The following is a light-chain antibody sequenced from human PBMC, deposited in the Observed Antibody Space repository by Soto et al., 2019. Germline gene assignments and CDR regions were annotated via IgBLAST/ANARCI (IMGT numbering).Light chain of an antibody. CDR2: DDS. CDR1: NIGSKS. V-gene: IGLV3-21*02. Sequence: SYELTQPPSVSVAPGQTARIPCGGTNIGSKSVHWYQQRPGQAPVMVVYDDSDRPSGIPERFSGSNSGDTATLSISRVEAGDEADYYCQVWDRESEHYVFGTGTKVT. J-gene: IGLJ1*01. CDR3: QVWDRESEHYV.